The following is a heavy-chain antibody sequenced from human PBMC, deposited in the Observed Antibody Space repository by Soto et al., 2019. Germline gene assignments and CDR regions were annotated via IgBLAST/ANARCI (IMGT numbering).Heavy chain of an antibody. V-gene: IGHV3-23*01. Sequence: EVQLLESGGGLIQPGGSLRLSCEASGFTFSNYGMTWVRLAPGKGLEWVSTISGSGGRTFYADPVKGQFTISRDNPKKTLHLQMDTLRAEDTAGYNCAREMIALTLADYLAYWGEGTVVTVSP. J-gene: IGHJ4*02. CDR3: AREMIALTLADYLAY. CDR2: ISGSGGRT. D-gene: IGHD2-21*01. CDR1: GFTFSNYG.